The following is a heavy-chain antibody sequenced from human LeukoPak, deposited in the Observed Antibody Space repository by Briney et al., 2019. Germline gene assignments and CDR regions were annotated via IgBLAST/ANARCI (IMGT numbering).Heavy chain of an antibody. D-gene: IGHD2-2*01. CDR1: GYTFTSYD. J-gene: IGHJ5*02. CDR2: MKPNSGNT. CDR3: ARVIEYCSSTSCYPWFDP. V-gene: IGHV1-8*01. Sequence: ASVKVSCKASGYTFTSYDINWVPQATGQGLEWMGWMKPNSGNTGYAQKFQGRVTMTRNTSISTAYMELSSLRSEDTAVYYCARVIEYCSSTSCYPWFDPWGQGTLVTVSS.